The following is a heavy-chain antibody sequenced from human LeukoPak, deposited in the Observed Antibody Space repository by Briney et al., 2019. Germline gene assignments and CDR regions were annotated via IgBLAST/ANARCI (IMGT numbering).Heavy chain of an antibody. D-gene: IGHD3-10*01. CDR2: ISYDGSNK. J-gene: IGHJ3*02. V-gene: IGHV3-30-3*01. CDR1: GFTFSSYA. CDR3: ARATMAFDI. Sequence: PGGSLRLSCAASGFTFSSYAMHWVRQAPGKGLEWVAVISYDGSNKYYADSVKGRFPISRDNSKNTLYLQMSSLRAEDTAVYYCARATMAFDIWGQGTMVTVSS.